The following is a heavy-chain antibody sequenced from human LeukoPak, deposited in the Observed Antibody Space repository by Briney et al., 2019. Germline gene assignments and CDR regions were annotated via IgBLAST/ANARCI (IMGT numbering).Heavy chain of an antibody. V-gene: IGHV3-43*01. CDR3: GKDIGISSSRTSDY. CDR2: ISWDGSIT. CDR1: GFLFHVYT. Sequence: PGVSLRLPCAVSGFLFHVYTILWVRQAPGKGLEGVSHISWDGSITDYAGSVKGGFTISRDNSKDSLYLQMNSPGTEDTALYYCGKDIGISSSRTSDYWGQGTLVTVSS. J-gene: IGHJ4*02. D-gene: IGHD6-6*01.